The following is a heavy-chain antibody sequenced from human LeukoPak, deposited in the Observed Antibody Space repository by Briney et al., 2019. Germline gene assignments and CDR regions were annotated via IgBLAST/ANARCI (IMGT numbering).Heavy chain of an antibody. CDR3: ARDLRSWYDILTGYYYYYYMDV. CDR1: GGTFSSYA. D-gene: IGHD3-9*01. V-gene: IGHV1-69*05. Sequence: GASVKVSCKASGGTFSSYAISWVRQAPGQGLEWMGRIIPIFGTANYAQKFQGRVTITTDESTSTAYMELSSLGSEDTAVYYCARDLRSWYDILTGYYYYYYMDVWGKGTTVTVSS. CDR2: IIPIFGTA. J-gene: IGHJ6*03.